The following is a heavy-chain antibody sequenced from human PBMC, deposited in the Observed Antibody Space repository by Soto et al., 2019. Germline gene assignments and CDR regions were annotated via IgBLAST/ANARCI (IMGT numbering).Heavy chain of an antibody. D-gene: IGHD2-15*01. V-gene: IGHV1-69*06. CDR1: GGTFSSYA. J-gene: IGHJ6*02. CDR2: IIPIFGTT. CDR3: ARAYCSVGRCSVYYYSYGMDV. Sequence: QVQLVQSGAEVKKPGSSVKVSCKASGGTFSSYAISWVRQAPGQGLEWMGGIIPIFGTTNYAQKFQGRVTITVDKSATKAYMELSSVRSEGTEVYYCARAYCSVGRCSVYYYSYGMDVWGQGPKVTVSS.